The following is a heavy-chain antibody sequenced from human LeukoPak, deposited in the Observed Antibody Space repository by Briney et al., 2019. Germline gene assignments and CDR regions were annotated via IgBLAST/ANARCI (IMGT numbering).Heavy chain of an antibody. D-gene: IGHD3-9*01. CDR3: ATSYDILIGYFGS. CDR1: GFTFSSYA. Sequence: GGSLRLSCAASGFTFSSYAMSWVRQAPGKGLEWVSVIYSGGSTYYADSVKGRFTISRDNSKNTLYLQMNSLRAEDTAVYYCATSYDILIGYFGSWGQGTLVTVSS. J-gene: IGHJ4*02. CDR2: IYSGGST. V-gene: IGHV3-53*01.